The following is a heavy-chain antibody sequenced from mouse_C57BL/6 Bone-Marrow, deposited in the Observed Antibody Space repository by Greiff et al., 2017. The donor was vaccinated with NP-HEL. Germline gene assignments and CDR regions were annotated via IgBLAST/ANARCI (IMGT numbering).Heavy chain of an antibody. CDR2: IWGVGST. CDR1: GFSLTSYG. V-gene: IGHV2-3*01. Sequence: QVLLQQSGPGLVAPSQSLSITCTVSGFSLTSYGVSWVRQPPGKGLEWLGVIWGVGSTNYNSALKSRLSISKDNSKSQVFLKMNSLQTDDTATYYCAKQGKVRYAMDYWGQGTLVTVSA. CDR3: AKQGKVRYAMDY. J-gene: IGHJ4*01.